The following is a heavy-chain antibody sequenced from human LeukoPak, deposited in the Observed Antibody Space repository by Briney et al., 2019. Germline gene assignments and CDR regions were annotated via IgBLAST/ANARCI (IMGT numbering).Heavy chain of an antibody. CDR2: IHNSGST. Sequence: PSETLSLTCAVSGGSINSNNWWSWVRQSPGKGLEWIGEIHNSGSTNYNPSLKSRLTLSIDNSKNQFSLTLSSVTAADTAVYYCAFGDYYRLDPWGQGTLSPSPQ. CDR1: GGSINSNNW. V-gene: IGHV4-4*02. CDR3: AFGDYYRLDP. J-gene: IGHJ5*02. D-gene: IGHD3-16*02.